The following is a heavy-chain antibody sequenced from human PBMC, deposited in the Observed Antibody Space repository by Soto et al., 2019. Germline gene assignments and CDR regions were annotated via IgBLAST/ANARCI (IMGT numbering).Heavy chain of an antibody. J-gene: IGHJ6*02. CDR2: IIPIFGTA. V-gene: IGHV1-69*12. CDR3: ARAVAGGVYYYYGMDV. CDR1: GGTISSYA. Sequence: QVQLVQSGAEVKKPGSSVKVSCKASGGTISSYAINWVRQAPGQGLEWMGGIIPIFGTADYAQKFQGRVTITADESTSTAYMELSSLRSEDTAVYYCARAVAGGVYYYYGMDVWGQGTTVTVSS. D-gene: IGHD6-19*01.